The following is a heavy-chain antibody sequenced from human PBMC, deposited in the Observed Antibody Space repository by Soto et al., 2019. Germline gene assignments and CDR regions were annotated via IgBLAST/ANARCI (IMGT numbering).Heavy chain of an antibody. D-gene: IGHD3-10*01. CDR3: ARDSRALLWFGELYPYGMDV. CDR1: GYTFTSYY. V-gene: IGHV1-46*01. CDR2: INPSGGST. Sequence: ASVKVSCKASGYTFTSYYMHWVRQAPGQGLEWMGIINPSGGSTTYAQKFQGRVTMTRDTSTSTVSMEVSSLRSEDTAVYYCARDSRALLWFGELYPYGMDVWGQGTTVTVSS. J-gene: IGHJ6*02.